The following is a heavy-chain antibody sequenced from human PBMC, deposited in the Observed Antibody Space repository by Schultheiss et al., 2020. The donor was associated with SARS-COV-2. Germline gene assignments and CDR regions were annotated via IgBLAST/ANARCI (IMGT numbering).Heavy chain of an antibody. CDR2: VNPNSGGA. V-gene: IGHV1-2*06. D-gene: IGHD3-10*01. Sequence: ASVKVSCKAAGYTFTGYYIHWVRQAPGQGLEWMGRVNPNSGGANYAQRFQGRVTMTTDTSITTAYMELRSLRSDDTAVYYCARSYGSGDLDAFDIWGQGTMVTVSS. CDR1: GYTFTGYY. J-gene: IGHJ3*02. CDR3: ARSYGSGDLDAFDI.